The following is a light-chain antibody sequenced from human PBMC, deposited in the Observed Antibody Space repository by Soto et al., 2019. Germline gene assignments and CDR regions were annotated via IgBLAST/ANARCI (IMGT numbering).Light chain of an antibody. Sequence: PGERATLSFRASQSVSSYLAWYQQKPGQAPRLLIYDASNRATGIPARFSGSGSGTDFTLTISSLEPEDFAVYYCQQYGSSPTFGQGTKVDIK. CDR2: DAS. J-gene: IGKJ1*01. V-gene: IGKV3-11*01. CDR1: QSVSSY. CDR3: QQYGSSPT.